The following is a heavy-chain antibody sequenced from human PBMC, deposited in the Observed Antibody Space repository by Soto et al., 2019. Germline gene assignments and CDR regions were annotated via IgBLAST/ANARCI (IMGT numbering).Heavy chain of an antibody. V-gene: IGHV1-18*01. CDR3: ARRQDDFWSGTNWFDP. J-gene: IGHJ5*02. Sequence: ASVKVSCKASGYTFTSYGISWVRQVPGQGLEWMGWISAYNGNTNYAQKLQGRVTMTTDTSTSTAYMELRSLRSDDTAVYYCARRQDDFWSGTNWFDPWGQGTLVTVSS. CDR2: ISAYNGNT. CDR1: GYTFTSYG. D-gene: IGHD3-3*01.